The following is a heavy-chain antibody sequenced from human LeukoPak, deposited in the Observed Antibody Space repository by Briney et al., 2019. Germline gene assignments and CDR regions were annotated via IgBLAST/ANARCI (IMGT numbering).Heavy chain of an antibody. CDR3: ARSTNTWTPFDY. J-gene: IGHJ4*02. V-gene: IGHV1-69*05. CDR1: GGTFSSYA. CDR2: IIPIFGTA. Sequence: VASVKVSCKASGGTFSSYAISWVRQAPGQGLEWMGVIIPIFGTANYAQKFQGRVTITRDTSASTAHMELSSLRSEDTAVYFCARSTNTWTPFDYWGQGTLVTVSS. D-gene: IGHD1-1*01.